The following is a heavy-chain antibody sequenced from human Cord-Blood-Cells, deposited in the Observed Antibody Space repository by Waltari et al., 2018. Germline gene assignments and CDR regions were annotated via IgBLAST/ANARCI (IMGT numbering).Heavy chain of an antibody. D-gene: IGHD3-3*01. CDR3: ARDTIFGVVIIPDYFDY. Sequence: EVQLVESGGGLVKPGGSLRLSCAASGFTFSSYSMNWVRQAPGKGLEWVSSISSSSSYIYYADSVKGRFTIARDNANNSLYLQMNSLRAEDTAVYYCARDTIFGVVIIPDYFDYWGQGTLVTVSS. CDR1: GFTFSSYS. CDR2: ISSSSSYI. J-gene: IGHJ4*02. V-gene: IGHV3-21*01.